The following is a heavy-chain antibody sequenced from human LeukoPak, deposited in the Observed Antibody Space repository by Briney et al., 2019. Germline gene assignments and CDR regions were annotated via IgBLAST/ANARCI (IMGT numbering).Heavy chain of an antibody. CDR2: ISGSGGST. CDR1: GFTFSSYA. D-gene: IGHD2-2*01. Sequence: GGSLRLSCAASGFTFSSYAMSWVRQAPGKGLEWVSAISGSGGSTYYADSVKGRFTISRDNSKNTLYLQMNSLRAEDTAVYYCAKSIPNLTNIVVVPATAVTHGMDVWGQGTTVTVSS. V-gene: IGHV3-23*01. J-gene: IGHJ6*02. CDR3: AKSIPNLTNIVVVPATAVTHGMDV.